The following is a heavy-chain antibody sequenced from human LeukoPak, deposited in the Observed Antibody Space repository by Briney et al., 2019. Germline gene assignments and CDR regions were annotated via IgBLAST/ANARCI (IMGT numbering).Heavy chain of an antibody. CDR2: IYRSGST. V-gene: IGHV4-38-2*02. Sequence: SETLPLTCIVSGYSISSGYYWGWIRQPPGKGLEWIGSIYRSGSTYYNPSLKSRVTISVDTSKNQFSLKLSSVTAADTAVYYCARGPNYMDAWGKGTTVTVSS. CDR1: GYSISSGYY. J-gene: IGHJ6*03. CDR3: ARGPNYMDA.